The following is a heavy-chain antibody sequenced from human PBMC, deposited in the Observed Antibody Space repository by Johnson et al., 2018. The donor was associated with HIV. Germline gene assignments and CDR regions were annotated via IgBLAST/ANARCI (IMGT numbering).Heavy chain of an antibody. J-gene: IGHJ3*02. Sequence: QVQLVESGGDVVHPGGSLRLSCAASGFTFSSYGMHWVRQAPGKGLEWVAVILYDGSDKYYADSVKGRFTISRDNSKNTLYLQINSLRAEDTAVYYCAKDKNYGRDGDAFDIWGQGTMVTVSS. V-gene: IGHV3-33*06. CDR2: ILYDGSDK. CDR3: AKDKNYGRDGDAFDI. D-gene: IGHD3-10*02. CDR1: GFTFSSYG.